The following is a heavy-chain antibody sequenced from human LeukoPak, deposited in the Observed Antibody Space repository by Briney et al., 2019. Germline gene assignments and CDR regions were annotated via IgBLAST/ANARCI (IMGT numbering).Heavy chain of an antibody. CDR3: ATSAAVRLFDY. V-gene: IGHV3-53*01. CDR1: GFTVSSNY. J-gene: IGHJ4*02. CDR2: IYSGGST. D-gene: IGHD2-2*01. Sequence: GGSLRLSCEGSGFTVSSNYMSWVRQAPGKGLEWVSVIYSGGSTYCAGSVKGRFTISKDNSKNTLYLQMNSLRAEDTAVYYCATSAAVRLFDYWGQGALVTVSS.